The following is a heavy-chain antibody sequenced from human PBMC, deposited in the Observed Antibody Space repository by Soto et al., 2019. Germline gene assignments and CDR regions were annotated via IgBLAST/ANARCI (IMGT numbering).Heavy chain of an antibody. J-gene: IGHJ4*02. CDR1: RGTFTNYA. CDR3: ARDRAGYYSHFVY. Sequence: QVYLVQSGAEVKKPGSSVKVSCKALRGTFTNYAFSWVRQAPGQGLEWMGGIMPFFGSGNYAQKFQGRINITADESQSSVHLELTRLRSEGTAVYYCARDRAGYYSHFVYWGQGTLVTVSS. CDR2: IMPFFGSG. V-gene: IGHV1-69*01. D-gene: IGHD3-22*01.